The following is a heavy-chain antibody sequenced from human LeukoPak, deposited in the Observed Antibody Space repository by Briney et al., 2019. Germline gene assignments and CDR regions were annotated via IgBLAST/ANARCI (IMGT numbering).Heavy chain of an antibody. V-gene: IGHV4-61*01. J-gene: IGHJ6*03. Sequence: PSETLSLTCTVSGGSVSSGSSYWSWIRQPPGKGLEWIGYISYAGSSIHNPSLKSRVTISVDTSKNQFSLRLSSVTAADTAVYYCAREYSRSSAGGYYYYMDVWGKGTTVTVSS. CDR3: AREYSRSSAGGYYYYMDV. CDR1: GGSVSSGSSY. D-gene: IGHD6-6*01. CDR2: ISYAGSS.